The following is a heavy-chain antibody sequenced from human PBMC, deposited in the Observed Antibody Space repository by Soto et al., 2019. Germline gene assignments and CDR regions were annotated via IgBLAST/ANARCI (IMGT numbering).Heavy chain of an antibody. V-gene: IGHV4-31*03. D-gene: IGHD3-22*01. Sequence: PSETLSLTCTVSGGSISSGGYYWSWIRQHPGKGLEWIGYIYYSGSTYYNPSLKSRVTISVDTSKNQFSLKLSSVTAADTAVYYCARVPTYYYDSSGHRSYYFDYWGRGTLVTVSS. CDR3: ARVPTYYYDSSGHRSYYFDY. CDR2: IYYSGST. J-gene: IGHJ4*02. CDR1: GGSISSGGYY.